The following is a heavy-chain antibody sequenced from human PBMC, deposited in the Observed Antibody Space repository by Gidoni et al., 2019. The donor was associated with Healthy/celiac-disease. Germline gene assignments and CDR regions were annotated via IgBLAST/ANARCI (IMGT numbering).Heavy chain of an antibody. J-gene: IGHJ5*02. Sequence: QLQLQDSGSGLVKPSQTLSPTGAVPGGSISSGGYSWSWIRQPPGKCLEWIGYIYHSGSTYYNPSLKSRVTISVDRSKNQFSLKLSSVTAADTAVYYCARGLTAENWFDPWGQGTLVTVSS. CDR1: GGSISSGGYS. V-gene: IGHV4-30-2*01. CDR2: IYHSGST. CDR3: ARGLTAENWFDP. D-gene: IGHD6-13*01.